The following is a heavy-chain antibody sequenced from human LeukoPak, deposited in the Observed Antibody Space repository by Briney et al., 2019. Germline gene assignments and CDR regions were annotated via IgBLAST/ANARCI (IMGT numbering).Heavy chain of an antibody. CDR3: ARDRDYSNTERGFDY. Sequence: ASVKVSCKTSGYTFTDYYIHWVRQAPGQALEWMGWINPNSGETNSAQKFQGRVTMTGDTSISTAYMERRRVTSDDTAVYYCARDRDYSNTERGFDYWGQGTLVTVSS. D-gene: IGHD4-11*01. J-gene: IGHJ4*02. CDR2: INPNSGET. CDR1: GYTFTDYY. V-gene: IGHV1-2*02.